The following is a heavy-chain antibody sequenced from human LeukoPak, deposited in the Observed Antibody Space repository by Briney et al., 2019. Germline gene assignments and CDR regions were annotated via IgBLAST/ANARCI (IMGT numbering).Heavy chain of an antibody. CDR3: GRGSITVVPAFYI. D-gene: IGHD4-23*01. Sequence: SETLSLTCAVYGGSISTYYWCWIRQTPGKGLEWIAYIYYSGSTNYNPSLKSSGTISVDTSKKKFSLKKRSVTAEDRAVNYCGRGSITVVPAFYISGQGTMVTVSS. CDR2: IYYSGST. V-gene: IGHV4-59*12. J-gene: IGHJ3*02. CDR1: GGSISTYY.